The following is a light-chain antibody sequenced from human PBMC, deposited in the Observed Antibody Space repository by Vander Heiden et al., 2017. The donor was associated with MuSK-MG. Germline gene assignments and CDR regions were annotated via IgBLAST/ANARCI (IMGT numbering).Light chain of an antibody. CDR3: QQDDNYPLT. J-gene: IGKJ1*01. Sequence: AIRMTQFPSSLPASTGDRVTITCRASQGISSYLAWYQQKPGKVPKLLIYAASTLQSAVPSRFSGSGSGTDFTLTISCLQSEDFATYYCQQDDNYPLTFGQGTKVEIK. CDR1: QGISSY. CDR2: AAS. V-gene: IGKV1-8*01.